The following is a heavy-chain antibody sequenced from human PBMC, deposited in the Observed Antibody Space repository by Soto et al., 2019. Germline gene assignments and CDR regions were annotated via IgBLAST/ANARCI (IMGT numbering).Heavy chain of an antibody. V-gene: IGHV1-69*02. Sequence: QVQLVQSGAGVKKPGSSVKVSCKASGGTFSRYTISWVRQAPGQGLEWMGRIFPIRGIANYAQKFQGRVTITADKSTSTAYMELSSLRAEDTAVYCCAKGGGGTGSTNYWGQGTLVTVSS. CDR2: IFPIRGIA. D-gene: IGHD1-1*01. CDR3: AKGGGGTGSTNY. CDR1: GGTFSRYT. J-gene: IGHJ4*02.